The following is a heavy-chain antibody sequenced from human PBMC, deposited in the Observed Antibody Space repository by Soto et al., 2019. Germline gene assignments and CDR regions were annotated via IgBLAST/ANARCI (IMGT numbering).Heavy chain of an antibody. V-gene: IGHV1-69*12. J-gene: IGHJ5*02. CDR3: AREGERSSGWYRGDGWFDP. Sequence: QVQLVQSGAEVKKPGSSVKVSCKASGGTFSSYAISWVRQAPGQGLEWMGGIIPIFGTANYAQKFQGRVTITADESTSTAYMELSSLRSEDTAVYYCAREGERSSGWYRGDGWFDPWGQGTLVTVSS. CDR1: GGTFSSYA. D-gene: IGHD6-19*01. CDR2: IIPIFGTA.